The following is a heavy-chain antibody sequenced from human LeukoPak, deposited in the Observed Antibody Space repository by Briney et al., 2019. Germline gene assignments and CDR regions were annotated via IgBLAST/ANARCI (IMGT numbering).Heavy chain of an antibody. CDR1: GGSISSSSYY. J-gene: IGHJ6*03. CDR3: ASFYDGYEYYYYYMDV. Sequence: SETLSLTCTVSGGSISSSSYYWGWIRQPPGKGLEWIGSIYYSGSTYYNPSLKSRVTISVDTSKNQFSLKLSSVIAADTAVYYCASFYDGYEYYYYYMDVWGKGTTVTVSS. D-gene: IGHD3-3*01. V-gene: IGHV4-39*01. CDR2: IYYSGST.